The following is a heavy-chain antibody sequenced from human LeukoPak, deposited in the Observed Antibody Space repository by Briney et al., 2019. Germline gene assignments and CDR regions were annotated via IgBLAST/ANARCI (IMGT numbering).Heavy chain of an antibody. Sequence: ASVKVSCKASGYTFTSYYMHWVRQAPGQGLEWMGIINPSGGDTSYAQKFQGRLTMTRDTSTNTVYMELTSLRSEDTAVYYCAKDLRWDHPGFDPWGQGTLVIVSS. J-gene: IGHJ5*02. CDR2: INPSGGDT. CDR3: AKDLRWDHPGFDP. D-gene: IGHD4-23*01. CDR1: GYTFTSYY. V-gene: IGHV1-46*01.